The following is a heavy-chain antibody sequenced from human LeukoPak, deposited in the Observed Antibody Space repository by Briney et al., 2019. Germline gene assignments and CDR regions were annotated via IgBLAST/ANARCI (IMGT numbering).Heavy chain of an antibody. CDR1: GGSINSGSYY. J-gene: IGHJ5*02. Sequence: SQTLSLTCTVSGGSINSGSYYWRWIRQPAGKGLEWIGRIYTSGSTNYNPSLESRLTISADTSKNQFSLKVRSVTAADTAVYSCARDWGFQWLDPWGQGTPVTVSS. CDR2: IYTSGST. D-gene: IGHD3-16*01. V-gene: IGHV4-61*02. CDR3: ARDWGFQWLDP.